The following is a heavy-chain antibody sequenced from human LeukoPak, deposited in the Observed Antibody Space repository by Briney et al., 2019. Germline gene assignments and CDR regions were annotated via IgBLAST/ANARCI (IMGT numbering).Heavy chain of an antibody. Sequence: GGSLRLSCAASGFTFSSYGMHWVRQAPGKGLEWVAVISYDGSNKYYADSVKGRFTISRDNSKNTPYLQMNSLRAEDTAVYYCAKDESAAEFWGQGTLVVFSS. CDR2: ISYDGSNK. J-gene: IGHJ4*02. CDR3: AKDESAAEF. V-gene: IGHV3-30*18. CDR1: GFTFSSYG. D-gene: IGHD6-13*01.